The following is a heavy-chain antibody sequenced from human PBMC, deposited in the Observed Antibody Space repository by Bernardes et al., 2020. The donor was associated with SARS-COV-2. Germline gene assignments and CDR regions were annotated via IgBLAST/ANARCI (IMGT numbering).Heavy chain of an antibody. V-gene: IGHV3-7*04. D-gene: IGHD2-2*01. Sequence: GGSLRLSCAASGFTFSSYWMSWVRQAPGKGLEWVANIKQDGSEKYYVDSVKGRFTISRDNAKNSLYLQMNSLRAEDTAVYYCARDLPEDIVVVPAARGNFDYWGQGTLVTVSS. CDR1: GFTFSSYW. CDR3: ARDLPEDIVVVPAARGNFDY. J-gene: IGHJ4*02. CDR2: IKQDGSEK.